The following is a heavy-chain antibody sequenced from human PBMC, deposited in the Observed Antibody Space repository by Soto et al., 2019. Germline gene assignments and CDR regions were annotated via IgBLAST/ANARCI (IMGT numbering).Heavy chain of an antibody. J-gene: IGHJ6*02. D-gene: IGHD2-2*01. V-gene: IGHV4-30-2*01. CDR3: ARVVGGYYYGMDV. CDR2: IYHSGST. CDR1: GGSISSGGYS. Sequence: SETLSLTCAVSGGSISSGGYSWSWIRQPPGKGLEWIGYIYHSGSTYYNPSLKSRVTISVDKSKNQFSLKLSSVTAADTAVYYCARVVGGYYYGMDVWGQGTTVTVSS.